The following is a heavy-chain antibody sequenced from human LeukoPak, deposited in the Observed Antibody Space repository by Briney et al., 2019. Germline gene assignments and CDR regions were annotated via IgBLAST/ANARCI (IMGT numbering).Heavy chain of an antibody. Sequence: GGSLRLSCAASGFHVSTNYMSWVRQAPGRGLEWVSVVYIGGSTYYADSVKGRFTISRDDSKNTLSLQMNSLRVEDTAVYYCARGRFGAFHFDYWGQGTLVTVSS. J-gene: IGHJ4*02. D-gene: IGHD3-10*01. CDR2: VYIGGST. CDR3: ARGRFGAFHFDY. CDR1: GFHVSTNY. V-gene: IGHV3-53*01.